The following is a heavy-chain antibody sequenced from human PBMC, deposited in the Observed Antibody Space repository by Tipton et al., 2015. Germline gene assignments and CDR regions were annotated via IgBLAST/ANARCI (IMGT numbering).Heavy chain of an antibody. CDR2: ISYTETS. J-gene: IGHJ4*02. V-gene: IGHV4-59*07. Sequence: TLSLTCSVSSDSISKYYWSWIRQPPGKGLEWIGYISYTETSHYNPSLKSRVTISVDTSKTQFSLKMSSVTASDTAVYYCARARGRHGGLFDSWGQGILVTVSS. CDR1: SDSISKYY. D-gene: IGHD4-23*01. CDR3: ARARGRHGGLFDS.